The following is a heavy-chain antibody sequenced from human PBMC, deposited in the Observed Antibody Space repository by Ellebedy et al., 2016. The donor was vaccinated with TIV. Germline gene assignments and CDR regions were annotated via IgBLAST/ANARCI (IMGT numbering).Heavy chain of an antibody. V-gene: IGHV3-48*04. Sequence: GESLKISXAASGFTFSSYSMNWVRQAPGKGLEWVSYISSSSSTIYYADSVKGRFTISRDNAKNSLYLQMNSLRAEDTAVYYCARWTYGMDVWGQGTTVTVSS. D-gene: IGHD3/OR15-3a*01. J-gene: IGHJ6*02. CDR2: ISSSSSTI. CDR1: GFTFSSYS. CDR3: ARWTYGMDV.